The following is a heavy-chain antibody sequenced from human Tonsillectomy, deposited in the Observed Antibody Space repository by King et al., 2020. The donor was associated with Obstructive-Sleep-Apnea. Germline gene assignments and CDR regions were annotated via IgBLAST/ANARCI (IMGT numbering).Heavy chain of an antibody. CDR2: IYYSGST. Sequence: VQLQESGPGLVKPSQTLSLTCTVSGGSISSGDYYWSWIRQPPGKGLEWIGYIYYSGSTYYNPSLKSRVTISVDTSKNQFSLKLGSVTDADTAAYYCAREDSYGYGGGYYFDYWGQGTLVTVSS. J-gene: IGHJ4*02. CDR1: GGSISSGDYY. CDR3: AREDSYGYGGGYYFDY. D-gene: IGHD5-18*01. V-gene: IGHV4-30-4*01.